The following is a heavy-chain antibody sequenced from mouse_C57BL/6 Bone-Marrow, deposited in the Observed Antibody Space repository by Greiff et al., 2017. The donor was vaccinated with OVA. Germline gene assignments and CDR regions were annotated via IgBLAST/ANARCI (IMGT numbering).Heavy chain of an antibody. Sequence: VQLQQSGAELVKPGASVKLSCKASGYTFTEYTIHWVKQRSGQGLEWIGWFYPGSGSIKYNEKFKDKATLTADKSSSTVYMELSRLTSEDSAVYFCARHEGKEVPFYYGSSPFAYWGQGTLVTVSA. CDR2: FYPGSGSI. D-gene: IGHD1-1*01. CDR1: GYTFTEYT. V-gene: IGHV1-62-2*01. J-gene: IGHJ3*01. CDR3: ARHEGKEVPFYYGSSPFAY.